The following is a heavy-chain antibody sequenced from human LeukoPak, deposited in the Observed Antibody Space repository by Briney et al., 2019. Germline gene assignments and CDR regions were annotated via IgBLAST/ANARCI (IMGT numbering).Heavy chain of an antibody. V-gene: IGHV1-2*02. CDR3: ARDSARYYDSSGYYYDY. CDR2: INPNSGGT. D-gene: IGHD3-22*01. CDR1: GYTFTGYY. J-gene: IGHJ4*02. Sequence: ASVKVSCKASGYTFTGYYMHWVRQAPGQGLEWMGWINPNSGGTNYAQKLQGRVTMTRDTTISTAYMELSRLRSDDTAVYYCARDSARYYDSSGYYYDYWGQGTLVTVSS.